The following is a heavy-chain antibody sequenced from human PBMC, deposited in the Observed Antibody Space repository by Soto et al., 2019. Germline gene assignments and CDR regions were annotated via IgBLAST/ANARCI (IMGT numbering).Heavy chain of an antibody. J-gene: IGHJ6*02. CDR2: IYYSGST. D-gene: IGHD3-10*01. V-gene: IGHV4-39*01. CDR3: ARLXKGFGESLLYYYYGMDV. Sequence: ETVSLTCTVSGGSISISSYYWGWIRQPPGKGLEWIGSIYYSGSTYYNPSLKSRVTISVDTSKNQFSLKLSSVTAADTAVYYCARLXKGFGESLLYYYYGMDVWGQGTTVTVSS. CDR1: GGSISISSYY.